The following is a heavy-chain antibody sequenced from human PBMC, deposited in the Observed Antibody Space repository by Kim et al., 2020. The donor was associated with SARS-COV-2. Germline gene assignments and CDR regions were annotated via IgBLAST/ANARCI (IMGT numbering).Heavy chain of an antibody. J-gene: IGHJ2*01. CDR2: ST. Sequence: STNNNPSLRRRVTISVDTSKNQFSLTLSSVTAADTAVYYCVHGQYWYFDLWGRGTLVTVSS. CDR3: VHGQYWYFDL. V-gene: IGHV4-34*01.